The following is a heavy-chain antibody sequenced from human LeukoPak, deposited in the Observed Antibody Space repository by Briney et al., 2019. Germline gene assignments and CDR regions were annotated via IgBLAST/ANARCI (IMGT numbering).Heavy chain of an antibody. Sequence: GGTLRLSCAASGFTFSSYGMSWVRQAPGKGLEWVSAISGSGGSTYYADSVKGRFTISRDNSKNTLYLQMNSLRAEDTALYYCARDRPAVAGHFDYWGQGTLVTVSS. CDR2: ISGSGGST. J-gene: IGHJ4*02. CDR3: ARDRPAVAGHFDY. CDR1: GFTFSSYG. D-gene: IGHD6-19*01. V-gene: IGHV3-23*01.